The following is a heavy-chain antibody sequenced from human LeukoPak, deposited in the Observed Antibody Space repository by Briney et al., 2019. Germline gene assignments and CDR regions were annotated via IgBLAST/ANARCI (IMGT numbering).Heavy chain of an antibody. Sequence: LEWIGRIYTSGSTNYNPSLKSRVTMSVDTSKNQFSLKLSSVTAADTAVYYCARNAYYSAGYWGQGTLVTVSS. V-gene: IGHV4-4*07. D-gene: IGHD2/OR15-2a*01. CDR3: ARNAYYSAGY. CDR2: IYTSGST. J-gene: IGHJ4*02.